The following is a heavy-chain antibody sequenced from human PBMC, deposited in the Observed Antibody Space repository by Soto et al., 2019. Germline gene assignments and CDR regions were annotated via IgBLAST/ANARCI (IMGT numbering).Heavy chain of an antibody. CDR2: ISAYNGNT. J-gene: IGHJ5*02. CDR3: ARVRSPGHPPSNGFDP. CDR1: GYTFTSSD. V-gene: IGHV1-18*04. Sequence: QVQLVQSGGEVKKPGASVRVSCKASGYTFTSSDITWVRQAPGQGLEWMCWISAYNGNTNYAQKLQGRVNMTTDTSTTTAYMELSNLISDDTAGYFCARVRSPGHPPSNGFDPWGQGTLVTVSS.